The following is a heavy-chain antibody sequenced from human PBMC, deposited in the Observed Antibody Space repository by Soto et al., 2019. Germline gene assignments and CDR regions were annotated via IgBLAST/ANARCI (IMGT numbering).Heavy chain of an antibody. V-gene: IGHV3-30*18. CDR1: GFTFSSYG. Sequence: QVQLVESGGGVVQPGRSLRLSCAASGFTFSSYGMHWVRQAPGKGLEWVAGISYDGSNKYYADSVKGRVTIPRDNSKNPLYLQMNSLRAEDTAVYYCAKDLYGSGGYDYYYYGMDVWGQRTTVTVSS. CDR2: ISYDGSNK. D-gene: IGHD3-10*01. J-gene: IGHJ6*02. CDR3: AKDLYGSGGYDYYYYGMDV.